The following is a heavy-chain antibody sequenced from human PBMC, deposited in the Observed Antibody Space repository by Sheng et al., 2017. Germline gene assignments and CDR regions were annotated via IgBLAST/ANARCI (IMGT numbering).Heavy chain of an antibody. CDR2: IIPIFGTA. CDR1: GGTFSSYA. V-gene: IGHV1-69*01. CDR3: ARSKRGGLTDY. Sequence: QVQLVQSGAEVKKPGSSVKVSCKASGGTFSSYAISWVRQAPGQGLEWMGGIIPIFGTANYAQKFQGRVTITADESTSTAYMELNSLRAEDTAVYYCARSKRGGLTDYWGQGTLVTVSS. D-gene: IGHD2-15*01. J-gene: IGHJ4*02.